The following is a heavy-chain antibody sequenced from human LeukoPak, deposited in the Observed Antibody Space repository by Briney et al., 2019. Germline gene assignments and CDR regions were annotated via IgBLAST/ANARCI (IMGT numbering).Heavy chain of an antibody. J-gene: IGHJ5*02. CDR3: AVNQVDGTGIFDP. D-gene: IGHD1-14*01. Sequence: ASVKVSCKASGYTFTGYFVHWVRQAPGQGLEWMGWINPNSGDTNYAQKFQGRVTMTRDTSIVTAYMELGRLGSDDTAVYYCAVNQVDGTGIFDPWGQGTLVTVSS. CDR1: GYTFTGYF. V-gene: IGHV1-2*02. CDR2: INPNSGDT.